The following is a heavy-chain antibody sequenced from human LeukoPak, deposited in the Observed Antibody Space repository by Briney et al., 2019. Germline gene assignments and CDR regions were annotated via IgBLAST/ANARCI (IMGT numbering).Heavy chain of an antibody. D-gene: IGHD5-12*01. J-gene: IGHJ4*02. CDR2: IKQDGSEK. Sequence: PGGSLRLSCAASGFIFSGYAMAWVRQPPGKGLEWVANIKQDGSEKYYVDSVKGRFTISRDNAKNSLYLQMNSLRAEDTAVFYCARDGTYTDYDPDFDIWGQGTLVTVSS. CDR3: ARDGTYTDYDPDFDI. V-gene: IGHV3-7*04. CDR1: GFIFSGYA.